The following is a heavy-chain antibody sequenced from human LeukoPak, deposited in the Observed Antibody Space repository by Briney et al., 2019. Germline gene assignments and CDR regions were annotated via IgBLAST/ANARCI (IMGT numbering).Heavy chain of an antibody. V-gene: IGHV3-23*01. CDR2: ISGSGGST. D-gene: IGHD2-15*01. CDR3: AKAPVTTCSGAYCYPFDY. J-gene: IGHJ4*02. CDR1: GFTFDDYA. Sequence: PGRSLRLSCAASGFTFDDYAMHWVRQAPGKGLEWVSTISGSGGSTYYADSVKGRFTISRDSSKNTPYLQMNSLRAEDAAVYYCAKAPVTTCSGAYCYPFDYWGQGTLVTVSS.